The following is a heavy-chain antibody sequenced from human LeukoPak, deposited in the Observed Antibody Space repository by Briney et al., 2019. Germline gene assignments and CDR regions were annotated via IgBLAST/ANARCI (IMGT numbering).Heavy chain of an antibody. CDR3: ARAFRVTMILLYY. Sequence: GASVKVSCKAAGYTFTSYYMHWVRQAPGQGLEWMGIINPSGGSASYAQKFQGRVTMTRDMSTSTVYMELSSLRSEDTAVYYGARAFRVTMILLYYWGQGTLVTVSS. CDR2: INPSGGSA. CDR1: GYTFTSYY. V-gene: IGHV1-46*01. D-gene: IGHD3-22*01. J-gene: IGHJ4*02.